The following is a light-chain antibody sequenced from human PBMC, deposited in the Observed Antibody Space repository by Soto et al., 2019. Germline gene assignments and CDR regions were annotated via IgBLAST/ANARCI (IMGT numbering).Light chain of an antibody. CDR3: QQYYSPPYT. V-gene: IGKV4-1*01. CDR2: WAS. CDR1: QSVLYSSNNKNY. J-gene: IGKJ2*01. Sequence: DIVMTHSPDSLAVSLGERATINCKSSQSVLYSSNNKNYLGWYQQKPGQTPKLLIYWASTRDSGVPDRFSGRGSGTDFTLTISSLQAEDGAVYYCQQYYSPPYTFGQGTRLEIK.